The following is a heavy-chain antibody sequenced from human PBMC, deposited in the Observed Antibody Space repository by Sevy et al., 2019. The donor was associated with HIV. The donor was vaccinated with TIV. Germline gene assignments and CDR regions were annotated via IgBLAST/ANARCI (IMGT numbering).Heavy chain of an antibody. Sequence: GGSLRLSCAASGFTFSSYGMHWVRQAPGKGLEWVAYIQYDGSNKNYADSVKGRFTISRDKSKNTLYLQMNSLRVEDTGVFCGGKEGGGEGGDHWGQGTLVTVSS. D-gene: IGHD2-21*01. J-gene: IGHJ4*02. CDR2: IQYDGSNK. CDR3: GKEGGGEGGDH. V-gene: IGHV3-30*02. CDR1: GFTFSSYG.